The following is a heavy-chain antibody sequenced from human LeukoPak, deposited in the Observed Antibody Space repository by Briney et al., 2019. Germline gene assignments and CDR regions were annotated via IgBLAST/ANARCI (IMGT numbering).Heavy chain of an antibody. V-gene: IGHV1-2*02. D-gene: IGHD2-21*01. CDR1: GYSFTGYY. J-gene: IGHJ6*03. CDR2: INPNSGGT. Sequence: ASVKVSCKASGYSFTGYYMHWVRQAPGQGLEWMGWINPNSGGTDYAQKFQGRVTMTRDTSISTAYMEVSRLKSDDTAVYYCARGGEYYYYYMGVWGKGTTVTVSS. CDR3: ARGGEYYYYYMGV.